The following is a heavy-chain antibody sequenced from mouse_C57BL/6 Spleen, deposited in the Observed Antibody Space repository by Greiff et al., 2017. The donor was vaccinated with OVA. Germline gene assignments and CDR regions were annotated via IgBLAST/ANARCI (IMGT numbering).Heavy chain of an antibody. CDR1: GYSITSGYD. CDR3: ARGDYERVFAY. J-gene: IGHJ3*01. Sequence: EVQRVESGPGMVKPSQSLSLTCTVTGYSITSGYDWHWIRHFPGNKLEWMGYISYSGSTNYNPSLKSRISITHDTSKNHFFLKLNSVTTEDTATYYCARGDYERVFAYWGQGTLVTVSA. CDR2: ISYSGST. D-gene: IGHD2-4*01. V-gene: IGHV3-1*01.